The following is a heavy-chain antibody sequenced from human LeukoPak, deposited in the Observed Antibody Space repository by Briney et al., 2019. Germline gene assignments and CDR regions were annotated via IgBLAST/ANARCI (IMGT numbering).Heavy chain of an antibody. CDR3: AKGTLKWGDYYYYYMDV. CDR2: IKSDGSST. V-gene: IGHV3-74*01. Sequence: GGSLRLSCAASGFTFSSYWMHWVRQAPGKGLVWVARIKSDGSSTSYADSVKGRFTISRDNAKNTLYLQMNSLRAEDTAVYCCAKGTLKWGDYYYYYMDVWGKGTTVTVSS. D-gene: IGHD7-27*01. CDR1: GFTFSSYW. J-gene: IGHJ6*03.